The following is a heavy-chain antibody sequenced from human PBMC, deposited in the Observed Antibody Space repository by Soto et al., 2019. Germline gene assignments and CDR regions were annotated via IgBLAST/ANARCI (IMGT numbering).Heavy chain of an antibody. J-gene: IGHJ5*02. CDR2: MFYVGAT. CDR3: ARVARFCSSPSCRGRNWFDP. Sequence: QVQLQESGPGLVEPSQTLSLTCSVSGGSISSGDYYWSWIRQPPGKGLEWIGYMFYVGATYYNPSLMSRVTLSVDTSKNQFSLKLSSVTAADTAVYHCARVARFCSSPSCRGRNWFDPWGQGTLVTVTS. CDR1: GGSISSGDYY. D-gene: IGHD2-2*01. V-gene: IGHV4-30-4*01.